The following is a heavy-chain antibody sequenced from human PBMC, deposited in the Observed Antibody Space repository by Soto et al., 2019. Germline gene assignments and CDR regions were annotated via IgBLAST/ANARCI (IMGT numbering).Heavy chain of an antibody. D-gene: IGHD6-13*01. CDR1: GYSFTSYW. J-gene: IGHJ6*02. Sequence: EVQLVQSGAEVKKPGESLRISCKGSGYSFTSYWISWVRQMPGKGLEWMGRIDPSDSYTNYSPSFQGHVTISADKSISTAYLQWSSLKASDTAMYYCARHQKQQLAPYYYYGMDVWGQGTTVTGSS. V-gene: IGHV5-10-1*03. CDR3: ARHQKQQLAPYYYYGMDV. CDR2: IDPSDSYT.